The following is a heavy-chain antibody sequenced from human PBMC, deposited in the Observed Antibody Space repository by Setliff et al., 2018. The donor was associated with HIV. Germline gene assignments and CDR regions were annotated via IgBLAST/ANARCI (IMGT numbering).Heavy chain of an antibody. Sequence: SGPTLVNPAQTLTLTCSFSGISLTTNEVGVGWIRQPPGKALEWLGLIHRNGDRRCTPSLRRRLTITRDTSKNQVVLTMTNMDPVDTATFFCARMRRDGGNSHAFHIWGQGTMVTVSS. D-gene: IGHD2-21*02. CDR1: GISLTTNEVG. J-gene: IGHJ3*02. CDR3: ARMRRDGGNSHAFHI. CDR2: IHRNGDR. V-gene: IGHV2-5*01.